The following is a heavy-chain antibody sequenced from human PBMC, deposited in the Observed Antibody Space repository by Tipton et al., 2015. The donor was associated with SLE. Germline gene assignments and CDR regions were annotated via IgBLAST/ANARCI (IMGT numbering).Heavy chain of an antibody. CDR2: IHTSGST. D-gene: IGHD5-24*01. V-gene: IGHV4-4*08. J-gene: IGHJ4*02. CDR3: VRLELPATKADY. Sequence: TLSLTCTVSGASFSGYFWSWIRQFPGKGLEWIGYIHTSGSTNYNPSLKSRLTLSIDTSKNQFSLKLSSVAAADTAVYYCVRLELPATKADYWGPGTLVTVAS. CDR1: GASFSGYF.